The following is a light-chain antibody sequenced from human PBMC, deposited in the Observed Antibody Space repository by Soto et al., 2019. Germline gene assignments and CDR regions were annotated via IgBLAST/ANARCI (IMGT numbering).Light chain of an antibody. CDR2: DVS. CDR1: SSDVGGYNF. J-gene: IGLJ1*01. CDR3: TSYTSISTYV. V-gene: IGLV2-14*01. Sequence: QSVLTQPAPVSGSPGQSIAISCTGTSSDVGGYNFVSWYQQHPHKAPKLMISDVSNRPSGVSNRFSGSKSGNTASLTISGLQAEDVADYSCTSYTSISTYVFGTGTKVTVL.